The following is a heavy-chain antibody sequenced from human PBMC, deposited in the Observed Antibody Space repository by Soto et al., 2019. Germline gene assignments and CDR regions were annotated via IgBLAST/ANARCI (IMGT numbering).Heavy chain of an antibody. CDR2: FKPANGRT. J-gene: IGHJ6*02. CDR1: GYRAVSYY. V-gene: IGHV1-46*01. Sequence: ASVKASCRASGYRAVSYYVHWVRQTPEQGLEWIAVFKPANGRTTYAETFHGRITITTDTSTSILFLQLSRLRSEHTAVYFCERDISRRQTYFGMDVWGQGTTVPVSS. D-gene: IGHD2-21*01. CDR3: ERDISRRQTYFGMDV.